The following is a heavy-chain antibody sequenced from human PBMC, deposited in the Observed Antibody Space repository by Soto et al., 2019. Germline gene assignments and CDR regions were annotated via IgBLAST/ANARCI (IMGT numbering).Heavy chain of an antibody. CDR2: IYYSGST. CDR3: ARLRTIFGVVTTYGMDV. Sequence: LSLTCTVSGGSISSSSYYWGWIRQPPGKGLEWIGSIYYSGSTYYNPSLKSRVTISVDTSKNQFSLKLSSVTAADTAVYYCARLRTIFGVVTTYGMDVWGQGTTVTVSS. V-gene: IGHV4-39*01. D-gene: IGHD3-3*01. CDR1: GGSISSSSYY. J-gene: IGHJ6*02.